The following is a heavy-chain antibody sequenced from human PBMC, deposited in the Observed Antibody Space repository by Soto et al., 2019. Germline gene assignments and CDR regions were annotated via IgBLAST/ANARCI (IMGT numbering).Heavy chain of an antibody. J-gene: IGHJ6*02. CDR1: GCTFSSYA. CDR2: IIPIFGTA. Sequence: ASVKVSCKASGCTFSSYAISCVRQAPGQGLEWMGGIIPIFGTANYAQKFQGRVTITADESTSTAYMELSSLRSEDTAVYYCARDRCSGGSCYGMDVWGQGTTVTAP. CDR3: ARDRCSGGSCYGMDV. V-gene: IGHV1-69*13. D-gene: IGHD2-15*01.